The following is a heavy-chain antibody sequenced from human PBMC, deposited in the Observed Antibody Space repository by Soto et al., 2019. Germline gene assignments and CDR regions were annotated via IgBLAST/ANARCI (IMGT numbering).Heavy chain of an antibody. J-gene: IGHJ6*02. Sequence: QVQLVQSGAEVKKPGASVKVSCKASGYTFTSYGTSWVRQAPGQGLEWMGWISAYNGNTNYARKLQGRVTMTTDTSTTTAYMELRSLRSDDTAVYYCARLVMTNYYYYYGMDVWGQGTTVTVSS. CDR3: ARLVMTNYYYYYGMDV. CDR1: GYTFTSYG. CDR2: ISAYNGNT. D-gene: IGHD4-17*01. V-gene: IGHV1-18*04.